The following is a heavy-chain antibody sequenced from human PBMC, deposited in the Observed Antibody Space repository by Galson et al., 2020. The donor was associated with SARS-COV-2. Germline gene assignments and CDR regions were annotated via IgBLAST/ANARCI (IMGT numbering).Heavy chain of an antibody. D-gene: IGHD3-10*01. V-gene: IGHV3-48*03. J-gene: IGHJ4*02. Sequence: GGSLRLSCAASGFTFSSYEMNWVRQAPGKGLEWVSYISSSGSTIYYADSVKGRFTISRDNAKNSLYLQMSSLRAEDTAVYYCARADPITMVRGYFDYWGQGTLVTVSS. CDR3: ARADPITMVRGYFDY. CDR2: ISSSGSTI. CDR1: GFTFSSYE.